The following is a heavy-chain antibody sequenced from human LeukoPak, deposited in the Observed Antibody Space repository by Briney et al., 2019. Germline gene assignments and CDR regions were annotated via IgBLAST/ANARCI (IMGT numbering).Heavy chain of an antibody. CDR3: ARDGGVTPSELNC. CDR1: GYTFTSYG. V-gene: IGHV1-18*01. D-gene: IGHD2-21*02. CDR2: ISGYNGNK. Sequence: ASVKVSCKASGYTFTSYGISWVRQALGQGLEWMGWISGYNGNKNYPQKLQGRVTMTTDTSTSTAYMELRSLRSDDTALYYCARDGGVTPSELNCWGQGTLVTVSS. J-gene: IGHJ1*01.